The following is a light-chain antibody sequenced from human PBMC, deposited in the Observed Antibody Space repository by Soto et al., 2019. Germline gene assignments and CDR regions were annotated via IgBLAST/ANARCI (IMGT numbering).Light chain of an antibody. CDR2: YDS. CDR3: QVWDSSSDHFV. V-gene: IGLV3-21*04. Sequence: SYELTQPPSVSVAPGKTARITCGGNNIGSKSVHWYQQKPGQAPVLVIYYDSDRPSGIPERFSGSNSGNTATLTISRVEAGDEADYYCQVWDSSSDHFVFGGGTKGTVL. CDR1: NIGSKS. J-gene: IGLJ2*01.